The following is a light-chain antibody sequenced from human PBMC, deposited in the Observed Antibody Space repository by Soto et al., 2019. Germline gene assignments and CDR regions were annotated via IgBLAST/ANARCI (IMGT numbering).Light chain of an antibody. Sequence: IRMTQTPSSFSASTGDRVTITCRASRGISSYLAWYQQKPGKAPKLLIYAASTLQSGVPSRFSGSGSGTEFTLTISSLQPEDFATYYCQQLNSYPLTFGGGTKVDIK. CDR2: AAS. CDR1: RGISSY. V-gene: IGKV1-9*01. J-gene: IGKJ4*01. CDR3: QQLNSYPLT.